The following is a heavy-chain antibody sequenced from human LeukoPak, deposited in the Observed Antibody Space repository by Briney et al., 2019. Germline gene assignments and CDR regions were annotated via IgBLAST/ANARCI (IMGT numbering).Heavy chain of an antibody. D-gene: IGHD5-18*01. J-gene: IGHJ5*02. V-gene: IGHV3-74*01. CDR1: GFTFSSYC. Sequence: GGSLRLSCAASGFTFSSYCMRWVRQAPGKGLVWVSRINSDGSSTCYADSVKGRFTISRDNAKNTLYLQMNSLRAEDTAVYYSKRSIQPWTGFDPWGQGTLVTVSS. CDR2: INSDGSST. CDR3: KRSIQPWTGFDP.